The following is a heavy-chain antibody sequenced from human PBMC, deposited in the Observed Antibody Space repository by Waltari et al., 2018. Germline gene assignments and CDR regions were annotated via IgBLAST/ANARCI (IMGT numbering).Heavy chain of an antibody. CDR1: GMTFSNYW. V-gene: IGHV3-7*01. CDR2: IKKEGSEK. D-gene: IGHD4-17*01. J-gene: IGHJ4*02. CDR3: VTGLTTVTAKDYFDH. Sequence: EVQLVESGGGSVQPGGSLRLSCAASGMTFSNYWMNWVRQAPGKGLEWVANIKKEGSEKNYVDSVEGRFSISRDNAQNSLYLQMNSLRAEDTAIYYCVTGLTTVTAKDYFDHWGQGALVTVSS.